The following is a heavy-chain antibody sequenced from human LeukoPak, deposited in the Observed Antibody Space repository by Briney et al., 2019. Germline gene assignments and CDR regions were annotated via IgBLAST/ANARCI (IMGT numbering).Heavy chain of an antibody. D-gene: IGHD4-17*01. CDR3: ASDESDYGVGNY. CDR2: INPSGGST. V-gene: IGHV1-46*01. CDR1: GYTFTSYY. J-gene: IGHJ3*01. Sequence: GASVKVSCKASGYTFTSYYMHWVRQAPGQGLEWMGIINPSGGSTSYAQKFQGRVTMTRDTSTSTVYMELSSLRSEDTAVYYCASDESDYGVGNYWGQGTMVTVSS.